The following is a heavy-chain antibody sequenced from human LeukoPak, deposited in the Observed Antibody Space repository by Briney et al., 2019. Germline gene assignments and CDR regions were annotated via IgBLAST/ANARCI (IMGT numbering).Heavy chain of an antibody. Sequence: ASVKVSCKASGYTFTSYSMHWVRQAPGQGHEWMGIINPSGGGTSYAQKFQGRVTMTRDTSTSTVYMELSSLRSEDTAVYYCASVWGSGSYYDYWGQGTLVTVSS. CDR1: GYTFTSYS. D-gene: IGHD3-10*01. CDR3: ASVWGSGSYYDY. CDR2: INPSGGGT. V-gene: IGHV1-46*01. J-gene: IGHJ4*02.